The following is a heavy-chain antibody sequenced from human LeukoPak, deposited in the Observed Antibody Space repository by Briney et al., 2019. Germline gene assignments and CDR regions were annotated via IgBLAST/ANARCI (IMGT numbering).Heavy chain of an antibody. CDR2: IYPGDSGT. CDR3: ARSSSGWCVHSFDY. D-gene: IGHD6-19*01. J-gene: IGHJ4*02. Sequence: AGAPKISCKGSGDCPSSYWIGRGRHMPRERVVWRGIIYPGDSGTRYSPSFEGEVTTSADKYIRTAYLKWRSLMASDTAIYVCARSSSGWCVHSFDYWGQGTLVTVSS. V-gene: IGHV5-51*01. CDR1: GDCPSSYW.